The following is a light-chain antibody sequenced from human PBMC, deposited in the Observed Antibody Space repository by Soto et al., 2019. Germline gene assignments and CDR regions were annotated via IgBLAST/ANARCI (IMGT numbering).Light chain of an antibody. Sequence: DIVMTQSPATLSVSPGERATLSCRASQSLSSNLAWYQQKPGQAPRLLIYAASNRATGIPARFSGSGSGTDFTLTISRLEPEDFAVYYCQQYGSSPRTFGQGTKVDNK. CDR1: QSLSSN. V-gene: IGKV3-20*01. CDR2: AAS. J-gene: IGKJ1*01. CDR3: QQYGSSPRT.